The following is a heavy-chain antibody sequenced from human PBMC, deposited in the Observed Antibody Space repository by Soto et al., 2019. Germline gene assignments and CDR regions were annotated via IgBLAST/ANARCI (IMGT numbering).Heavy chain of an antibody. CDR1: GYTFTSYG. CDR3: ARIYCSGGSCSQGPYGMDV. J-gene: IGHJ6*02. CDR2: ISAYNGNT. D-gene: IGHD2-15*01. V-gene: IGHV1-18*01. Sequence: QVQLVQSGAEVKKPGASVKVSCKASGYTFTSYGISWVRQAPGQGLEWMGWISAYNGNTNYAQKLQGRVTMTTDSSTSTAYMELRSLRSDDTAVYYCARIYCSGGSCSQGPYGMDVWGQGTTVTVSS.